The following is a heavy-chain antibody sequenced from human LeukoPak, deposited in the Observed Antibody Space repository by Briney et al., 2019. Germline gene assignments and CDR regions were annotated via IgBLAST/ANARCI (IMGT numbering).Heavy chain of an antibody. J-gene: IGHJ4*02. CDR1: GFTFSSYA. V-gene: IGHV3-30-3*01. CDR2: ISYDGSNK. D-gene: IGHD5-18*01. CDR3: ARHRDTAMVFDY. Sequence: PGGSLRLSCAASGFTFSSYAMHWVRQAPGKGLEWVAVISYDGSNKYYADSVKGRFTISRDNSKNTLYLQMNSLRAEDTAVYYCARHRDTAMVFDYWGQGTLVTVSS.